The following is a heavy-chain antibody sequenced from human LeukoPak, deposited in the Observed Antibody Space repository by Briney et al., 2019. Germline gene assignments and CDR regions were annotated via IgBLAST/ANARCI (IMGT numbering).Heavy chain of an antibody. Sequence: SETLSLTCTVSGGSISSSSYYWGWIRQPPGKGLEWIGSIYYSGSTYYNPSLKSRVTISVDTSKNQFSLKLSSVTAADTAVYYCARGLWKVDDYGESPSGPYYFDYWGQGTLVTVSS. CDR1: GGSISSSSYY. CDR3: ARGLWKVDDYGESPSGPYYFDY. D-gene: IGHD4-17*01. J-gene: IGHJ4*02. CDR2: IYYSGST. V-gene: IGHV4-39*07.